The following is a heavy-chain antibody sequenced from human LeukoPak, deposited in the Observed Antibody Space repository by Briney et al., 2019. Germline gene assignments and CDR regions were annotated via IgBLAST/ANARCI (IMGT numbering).Heavy chain of an antibody. CDR3: ARENKQWLVRDNWFDP. CDR2: IKQDGGEK. D-gene: IGHD6-19*01. CDR1: GFTFSSYW. Sequence: GGSLRLSCAASGFTFSSYWMSWVRQAPGKGLEWVANIKQDGGEKYYVDSVKGRFTISRDNAKNSLYLQMNSLRAEDTAVYYCARENKQWLVRDNWFDPWGQGTLVTVSS. J-gene: IGHJ5*02. V-gene: IGHV3-7*01.